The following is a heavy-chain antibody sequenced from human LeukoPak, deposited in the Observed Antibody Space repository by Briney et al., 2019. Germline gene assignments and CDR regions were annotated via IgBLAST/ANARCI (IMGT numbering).Heavy chain of an antibody. Sequence: SETLYLTCAVYGGSFSGYYWSRIRQPPGKGLEWIGYIYYSESTNYNPSLKSRVTISVDTSKNQFSLKLSSVTAADTAVYYCARYLAGFDYWGQGTLVPVSS. CDR1: GGSFSGYY. D-gene: IGHD6-13*01. J-gene: IGHJ4*02. V-gene: IGHV4-59*08. CDR3: ARYLAGFDY. CDR2: IYYSEST.